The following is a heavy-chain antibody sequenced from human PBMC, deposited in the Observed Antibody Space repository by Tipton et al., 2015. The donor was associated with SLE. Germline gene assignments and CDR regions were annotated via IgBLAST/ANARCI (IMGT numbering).Heavy chain of an antibody. Sequence: LRLSCSVSGASIQSSGSYWSWIRQLPGKGLEWIGYVLYSGRTHYNPSLKSRLTISVDTSKNHFSLKLDSVTAADTALYYCARGGYYYDVTGYSPFDYWGQGTLVTVSS. CDR3: ARGGYYYDVTGYSPFDY. CDR2: VLYSGRT. D-gene: IGHD3-22*01. V-gene: IGHV4-31*02. J-gene: IGHJ4*02. CDR1: GASIQSSGSY.